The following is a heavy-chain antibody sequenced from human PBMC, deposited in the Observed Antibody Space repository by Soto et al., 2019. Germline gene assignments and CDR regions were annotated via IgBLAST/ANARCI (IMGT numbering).Heavy chain of an antibody. CDR3: ARDSQIQLWFNWFDP. V-gene: IGHV3-21*01. CDR1: GFTFSSYS. Sequence: GGSLRLSCAASGFTFSSYSMNSVRQSPGEGLKCVSSISSSSNYIYYADSVKGRFTISRDNAKYSLYLQMNSLRAEDTAVYYCARDSQIQLWFNWFDPWGQGTLVTVSS. CDR2: ISSSSNYI. J-gene: IGHJ5*02. D-gene: IGHD5-18*01.